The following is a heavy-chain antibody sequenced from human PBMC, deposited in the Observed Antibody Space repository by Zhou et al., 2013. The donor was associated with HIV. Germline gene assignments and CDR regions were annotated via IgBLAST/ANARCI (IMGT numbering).Heavy chain of an antibody. V-gene: IGHV3-48*01. CDR2: IGRNI. D-gene: IGHD7-27*01. CDR1: GFTFSGYS. Sequence: EVQLVESGGGLVQPGGSLRLSCAASGFTFSGYSMNWIRQAPGKGLEWVSHIGRNIIYADSVKGRFTISRDNAKNSLYLQMNSLRAEDTAIYYCVRDKDWGFDYWGQGTVVTVSS. J-gene: IGHJ4*02. CDR3: VRDKDWGFDY.